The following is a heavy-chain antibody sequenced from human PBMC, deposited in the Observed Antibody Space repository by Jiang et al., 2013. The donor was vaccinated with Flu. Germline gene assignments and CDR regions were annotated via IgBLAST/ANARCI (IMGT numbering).Heavy chain of an antibody. D-gene: IGHD4-23*01. V-gene: IGHV3-30*02. CDR2: IRYDETRT. Sequence: VQLLESGGGVVKPGGSLRLSCAASGFTFKYFHMHWVRQAPGKGLEWLAYIRYDETRTYYADSVQGRFTISRDNSQNRLFLEVNSLRAEDTAVYYCATDRGGNELDHWGQGTLVTVSS. CDR1: GFTFKYFH. J-gene: IGHJ4*01. CDR3: ATDRGGNELDH.